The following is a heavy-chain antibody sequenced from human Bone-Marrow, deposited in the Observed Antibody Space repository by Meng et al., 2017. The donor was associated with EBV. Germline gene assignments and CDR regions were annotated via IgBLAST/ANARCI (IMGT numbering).Heavy chain of an antibody. J-gene: IGHJ5*02. Sequence: QGPLPGSGPGLVKPSETLSLTGTVSGGSSSSYYWSWIRQPPGKGLEWIGYIYYSGSTNYNPSLKSRVTISVDTSKNQFSLKLSSVTAADTAVYYCARAYASGSYQGAFDPWGQGTLVTVSS. D-gene: IGHD1-26*01. CDR1: GGSSSSYY. CDR2: IYYSGST. V-gene: IGHV4-59*01. CDR3: ARAYASGSYQGAFDP.